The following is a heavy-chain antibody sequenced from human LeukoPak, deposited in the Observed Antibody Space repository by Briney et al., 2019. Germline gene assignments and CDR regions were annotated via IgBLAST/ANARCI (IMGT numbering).Heavy chain of an antibody. J-gene: IGHJ4*02. CDR1: GFTFSSYA. V-gene: IGHV3-23*01. D-gene: IGHD3-22*01. Sequence: PGGSLRLSCAASGFTFSSYAMSWVRQAPGKGLEWVSAISGSGGSTYYADSVKGRFTISRDNSKNTLYLQMNSLRAEDTAVYYCAAHRITMIVVAKYYFDYWGQGTLVTVSS. CDR2: ISGSGGST. CDR3: AAHRITMIVVAKYYFDY.